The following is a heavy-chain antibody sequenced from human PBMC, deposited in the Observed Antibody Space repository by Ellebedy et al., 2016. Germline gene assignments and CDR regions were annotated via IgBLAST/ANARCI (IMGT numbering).Heavy chain of an antibody. CDR2: IYSGGTI. J-gene: IGHJ6*02. D-gene: IGHD6-19*01. V-gene: IGHV3-66*01. CDR1: GFTVSSNY. CDR3: ARDKLNPGIAVAGPSYYYYGMDV. Sequence: GGSLRLSCAVSGFTVSSNYMSWVRQAPGKGLEWVSVIYSGGTIYYADSVKGRFTISRDNSKNTLYLQMNSLRAEDTAVYYCARDKLNPGIAVAGPSYYYYGMDVWGQGTTVTVSS.